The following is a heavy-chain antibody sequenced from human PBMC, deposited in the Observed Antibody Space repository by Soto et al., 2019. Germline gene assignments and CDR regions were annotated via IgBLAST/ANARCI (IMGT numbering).Heavy chain of an antibody. CDR1: RDSVSSNSAA. CDR2: TYYRSKWYN. J-gene: IGHJ4*02. CDR3: AREDVYDYVWGSYRRRSQYYFDY. V-gene: IGHV6-1*01. Sequence: SQTLSLTCAISRDSVSSNSAAWNWIRQSPSRGLEWLGRTYYRSKWYNDYTVSVKSRITINPDTSKNQLSLQLNSVTPEDTAVYYCAREDVYDYVWGSYRRRSQYYFDYWGQGTLVTVSS. D-gene: IGHD3-16*02.